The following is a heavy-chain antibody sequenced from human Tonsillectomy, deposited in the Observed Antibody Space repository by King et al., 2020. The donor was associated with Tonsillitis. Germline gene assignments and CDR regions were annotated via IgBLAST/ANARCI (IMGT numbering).Heavy chain of an antibody. CDR3: ARDNPPYGKWKSWSGYFDL. Sequence: VQLQESGPGLVKPSETLSLTCTVSGGYISSYYWSWIRQPPGKGLEWIGYIYYSGSTKYNPSLKSRVTISVDTSKNQFSLKLSSVTAADTAVYYCARDNPPYGKWKSWSGYFDLWGRGTLVTVSS. D-gene: IGHD1-1*01. V-gene: IGHV4-59*01. J-gene: IGHJ2*01. CDR2: IYYSGST. CDR1: GGYISSYY.